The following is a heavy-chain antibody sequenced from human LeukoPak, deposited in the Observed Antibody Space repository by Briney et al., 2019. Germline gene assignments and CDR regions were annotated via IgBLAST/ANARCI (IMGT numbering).Heavy chain of an antibody. CDR2: ISYDGSNK. J-gene: IGHJ3*02. Sequence: PGRSLRLSCAASGFTFSSYTMHWVRQAPGEGLEWVAVISYDGSNKYYADSVKGRFTISRDNSKNTLFLQMNSLRPEDTAVYYCASDSGWTFDIWGQGTMVTVSS. D-gene: IGHD3-3*01. CDR3: ASDSGWTFDI. V-gene: IGHV3-30-3*01. CDR1: GFTFSSYT.